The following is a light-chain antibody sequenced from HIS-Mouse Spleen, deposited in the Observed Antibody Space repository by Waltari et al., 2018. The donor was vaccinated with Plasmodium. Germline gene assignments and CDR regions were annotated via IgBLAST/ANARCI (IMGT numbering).Light chain of an antibody. J-gene: IGKJ4*01. CDR3: QQYGSSPQIT. V-gene: IGKV3-20*01. CDR2: GAS. CDR1: QSVSSSY. Sequence: EIVLTQSPGTLSLSPGERATLSCRASQSVSSSYLAWYQQKPGQAPRLLILGASSRATGIPDRFSGSGSGTDFTLTISRLEPEDFAVYYCQQYGSSPQITFGGGTKVEIK.